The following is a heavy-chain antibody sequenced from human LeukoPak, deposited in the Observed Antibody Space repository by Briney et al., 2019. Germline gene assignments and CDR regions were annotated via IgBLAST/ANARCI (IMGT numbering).Heavy chain of an antibody. V-gene: IGHV1-69*05. CDR1: GGTFSSYA. J-gene: IGHJ4*02. Sequence: VASVKVSCKASGGTFSSYAISWVRQAPGQGLEWMGRIIPIFGTANYAQKFQGRVTITTDESTSTAYMELSSLKTEDTAVYYCTTDITVTTQSVWGQGTPVIVSS. CDR2: IIPIFGTA. CDR3: TTDITVTTQSV. D-gene: IGHD4-17*01.